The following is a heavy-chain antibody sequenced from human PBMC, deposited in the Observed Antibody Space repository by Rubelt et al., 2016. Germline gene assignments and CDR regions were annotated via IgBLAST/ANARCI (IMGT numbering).Heavy chain of an antibody. CDR1: GGSFSGYY. CDR3: ARSTAHSDFDY. D-gene: IGHD2-8*02. V-gene: IGHV4-34*01. CDR2: INHSGST. J-gene: IGHJ4*02. Sequence: QVQLQQWGAGLLKPSETLSLTCAVYGGSFSGYYWNWIRQPPGKGLEWIGEINHSGSTTYNPSLESRVTISVDTSKNQSSLKLGSVTAADTAVYYCARSTAHSDFDYWGQGTLVTVSS.